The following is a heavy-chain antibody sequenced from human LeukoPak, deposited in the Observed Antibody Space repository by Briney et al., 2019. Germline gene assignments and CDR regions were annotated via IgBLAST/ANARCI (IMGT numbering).Heavy chain of an antibody. J-gene: IGHJ4*02. Sequence: ASVKVSCKASGYTFTGYYMHWVRQAPGQGLEWMGWINPNSGGTNYAQKFQGRVTITRDTSASTAYMELSSLRSEDTAVYYCATTGYSSSWYGIDYWGQGTLVTVSS. CDR1: GYTFTGYY. D-gene: IGHD6-13*01. CDR2: INPNSGGT. V-gene: IGHV1-2*02. CDR3: ATTGYSSSWYGIDY.